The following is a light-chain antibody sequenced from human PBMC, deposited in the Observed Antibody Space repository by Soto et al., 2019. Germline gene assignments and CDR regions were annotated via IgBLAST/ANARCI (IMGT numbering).Light chain of an antibody. CDR1: QSVSSSY. J-gene: IGKJ4*01. CDR2: GTS. CDR3: QHYVGSH. Sequence: EIVLTQSPGTLSLSPGERATLSCRASQSVSSSYLAWYQQKPGQAPRLLIYGTSSRATGIPDRFSGSGSGTDFTLTIRRLGPEDSAVYYCQHYVGSHFGGGTKVEIK. V-gene: IGKV3-20*01.